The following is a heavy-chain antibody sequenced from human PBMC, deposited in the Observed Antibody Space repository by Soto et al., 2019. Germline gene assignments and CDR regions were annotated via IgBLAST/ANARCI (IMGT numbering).Heavy chain of an antibody. D-gene: IGHD6-13*01. CDR3: ARDRSIAAAGNHFDY. V-gene: IGHV1-69*06. CDR2: IIPIFGTA. Sequence: KVSCKASGGTFSSYAISWVRQAPGQGLEWMGGIIPIFGTANYAQKFQGRVTITADKSTSTAYMELSSLRSEDTAVYYCARDRSIAAAGNHFDYWGQGTLVTVSS. J-gene: IGHJ4*02. CDR1: GGTFSSYA.